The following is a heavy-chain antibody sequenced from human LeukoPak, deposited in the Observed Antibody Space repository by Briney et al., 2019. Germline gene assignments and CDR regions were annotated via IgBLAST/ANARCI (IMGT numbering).Heavy chain of an antibody. J-gene: IGHJ4*02. D-gene: IGHD5-24*01. CDR2: INHSGST. CDR3: ARVRRWLIDY. V-gene: IGHV4-34*01. Sequence: NPSETLSLTCGVYGGSFSGYHWSWIRQPPGKGLEWIGEINHSGSTNYNPSLKSRVTISIDTSKNQFSLKLSSVTAADTAVYYCARVRRWLIDYWGQGTLVTVSS. CDR1: GGSFSGYH.